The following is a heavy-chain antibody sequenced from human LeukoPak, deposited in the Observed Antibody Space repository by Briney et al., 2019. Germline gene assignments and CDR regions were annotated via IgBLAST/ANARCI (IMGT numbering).Heavy chain of an antibody. Sequence: GGSLRLSCAASGFTFSSYGMHWVRQAPGKGLEWVAVIWYDGSNKYYADSVKGRFTISRDNSKNTLYLQMNSLRAEDTAVYYCAKDLSEYYYDSSGYFDYWGQGTLVTVSS. CDR1: GFTFSSYG. CDR2: IWYDGSNK. V-gene: IGHV3-30*02. D-gene: IGHD3-22*01. CDR3: AKDLSEYYYDSSGYFDY. J-gene: IGHJ4*02.